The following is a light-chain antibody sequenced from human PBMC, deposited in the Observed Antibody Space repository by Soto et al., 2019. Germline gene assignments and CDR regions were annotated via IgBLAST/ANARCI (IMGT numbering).Light chain of an antibody. Sequence: VMTESPPSLPVILGQPASISCSSIQSLLHSNGYNYLHWYLQKPGQSPQLLIYLGSNRASGVPDRFSGSGSGTDFTLKISRVEAEDVGVYYCMQALQNPSTFGQGTMV. CDR2: LGS. CDR1: QSLLHSNGYNY. V-gene: IGKV2-28*01. CDR3: MQALQNPST. J-gene: IGKJ1*01.